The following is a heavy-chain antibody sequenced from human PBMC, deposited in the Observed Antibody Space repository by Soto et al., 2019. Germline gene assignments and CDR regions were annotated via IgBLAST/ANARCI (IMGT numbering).Heavy chain of an antibody. J-gene: IGHJ3*02. CDR2: ISAYNGNT. V-gene: IGHV1-18*01. Sequence: ASVKVSCKASGYTFTSYGISWVRQAPGQGLEWMGWISAYNGNTNYAQKLQGRVTMTTDTSTSTAYMELRSLRSDDTAVYYCARAIFGVVNDAFDIWGQGTMVTVSS. CDR1: GYTFTSYG. D-gene: IGHD3-3*01. CDR3: ARAIFGVVNDAFDI.